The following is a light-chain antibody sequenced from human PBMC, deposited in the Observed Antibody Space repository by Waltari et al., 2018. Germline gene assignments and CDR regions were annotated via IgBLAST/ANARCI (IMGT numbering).Light chain of an antibody. CDR1: QSVSSY. CDR3: QQRSKWPLT. Sequence: EIVLTQSLAPLSLSPGERATLSCRASQSVSSYLAWYQQKPGQPPRLLIYDASNRATGIPARFSGSGSGTDFTLTISSLEPEDFAVYYCQQRSKWPLTFGGGTKVEIK. J-gene: IGKJ4*01. V-gene: IGKV3-11*01. CDR2: DAS.